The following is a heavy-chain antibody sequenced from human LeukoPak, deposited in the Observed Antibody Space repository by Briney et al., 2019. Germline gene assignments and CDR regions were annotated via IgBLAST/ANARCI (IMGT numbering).Heavy chain of an antibody. CDR2: IIPIFGTA. D-gene: IGHD2-21*01. J-gene: IGHJ4*02. CDR3: SGVVLFTFVL. CDR1: GGTFSSYA. V-gene: IGHV1-69*13. Sequence: GASVKVSCKASGGTFSSYAISWVRQAPGQGLEWMGGIIPIFGTANYAQKFQGRGTSTSDESTSTAYMELSSLISEDTAVDYCSGVVLFTFVLWGPGALVTVSS.